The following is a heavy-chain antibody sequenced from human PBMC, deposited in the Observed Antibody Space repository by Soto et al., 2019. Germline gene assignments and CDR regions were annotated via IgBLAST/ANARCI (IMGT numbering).Heavy chain of an antibody. D-gene: IGHD3-10*01. V-gene: IGHV3-21*05. CDR1: GFTFCSYT. CDR2: ISSGSSYI. J-gene: IGHJ4*01. CDR3: ARRILPGGAYLEP. Sequence: GGCLRLSCAASGFTFCSYTMNWVRQAPGKGLEWISCISSGSSYIYDGGSGRGRFTICSDHAKNSLFLRRNRLREDETAAYYPARRILPGGAYLEPWGQGTKVTFSS.